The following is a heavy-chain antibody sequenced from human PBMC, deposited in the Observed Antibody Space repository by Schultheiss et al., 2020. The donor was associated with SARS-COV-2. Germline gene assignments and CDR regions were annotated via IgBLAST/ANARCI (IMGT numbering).Heavy chain of an antibody. D-gene: IGHD6-13*01. V-gene: IGHV3-21*04. J-gene: IGHJ4*02. Sequence: GGSLRLSCAASGFTFNTYNMNWVRQAPGKGLEWVSSISSSSSYIYYADSVKGRFTISRDNSKNTLYLQMNSLRAEDTAVYYCAKERWYSSSWYDYWGQGTLVTVSS. CDR2: ISSSSSYI. CDR3: AKERWYSSSWYDY. CDR1: GFTFNTYN.